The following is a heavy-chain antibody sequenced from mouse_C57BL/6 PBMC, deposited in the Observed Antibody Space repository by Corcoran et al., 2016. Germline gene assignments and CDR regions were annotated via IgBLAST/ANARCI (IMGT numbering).Heavy chain of an antibody. J-gene: IGHJ2*01. CDR2: INTYSGVP. D-gene: IGHD2-1*01. CDR3: ARLGYYGNSVDY. CDR1: GYTFKTYG. Sequence: QIQLVQSGPELKKPGETVKISCKASGYTFKTYGMSWVKQAPGKGLKWMGWINTYSGVPTYADDFKGRFAFSLETSASTAYLQINNLKNEDTATYFCARLGYYGNSVDYWGQGTTLTVSS. V-gene: IGHV9-3*01.